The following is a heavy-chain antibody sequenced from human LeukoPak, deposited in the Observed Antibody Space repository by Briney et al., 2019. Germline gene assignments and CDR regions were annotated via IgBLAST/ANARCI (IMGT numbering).Heavy chain of an antibody. CDR3: AKDALGYCSSTSCLYNWFDP. Sequence: PGRSLRLSCAASGFTFDDYAMHWVRQAPGKGLEWVSGISWNSGSIGYADSVKGRFTISRDNAKNSLYLQMNSLRAEDTALYYCAKDALGYCSSTSCLYNWFDPWSQGTLVTVSS. J-gene: IGHJ5*02. CDR2: ISWNSGSI. CDR1: GFTFDDYA. V-gene: IGHV3-9*01. D-gene: IGHD2-2*01.